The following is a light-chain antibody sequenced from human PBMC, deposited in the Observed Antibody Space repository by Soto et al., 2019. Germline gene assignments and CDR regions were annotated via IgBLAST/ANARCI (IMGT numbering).Light chain of an antibody. CDR2: KAS. V-gene: IGKV1-5*03. J-gene: IGKJ4*01. CDR1: QSISSW. Sequence: DIPMTQSPSTLSASVGDRVTITCRASQSISSWLAWYQQQLGKAPTFLIQKASSLESGVPSRFSGSGSGTKFTLTISSLQPYDLSTYFCQQYYSYPHTFGGGTKVEIK. CDR3: QQYYSYPHT.